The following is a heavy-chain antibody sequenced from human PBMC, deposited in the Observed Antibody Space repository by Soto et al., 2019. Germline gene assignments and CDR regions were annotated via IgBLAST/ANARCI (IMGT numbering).Heavy chain of an antibody. CDR2: ISGSAGST. CDR3: AKDAGRYCTSASCSAFPLLDY. J-gene: IGHJ4*02. D-gene: IGHD2-2*01. Sequence: EVQVLESGGGLVQPGGSLRLSCAASGFTFSTYAMSWVRQAPGKGLEWVSSISGSAGSTYYAESVKGRFTVSRDNSKDTLYLKMNSLRAEDTAVYYCAKDAGRYCTSASCSAFPLLDYWGQGTLVTVSS. V-gene: IGHV3-23*01. CDR1: GFTFSTYA.